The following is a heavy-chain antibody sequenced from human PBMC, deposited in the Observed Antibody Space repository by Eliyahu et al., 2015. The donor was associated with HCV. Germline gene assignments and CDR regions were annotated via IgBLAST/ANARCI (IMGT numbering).Heavy chain of an antibody. CDR3: ARDRIISEMDV. V-gene: IGHV3-23*01. CDR2: LTGTGLTI. Sequence: EMQLLESGGGLVQPGGSLRLSCAASGFTFSSYTMGWVRQAPGKGLEWLSTLTGTGLTIHYADSVKGRFTISRDNSKNTLFLQMNNLRADDTAVYYCARDRIISEMDVWGQGTTVTVSS. CDR1: GFTFSSYT. D-gene: IGHD1-14*01. J-gene: IGHJ6*02.